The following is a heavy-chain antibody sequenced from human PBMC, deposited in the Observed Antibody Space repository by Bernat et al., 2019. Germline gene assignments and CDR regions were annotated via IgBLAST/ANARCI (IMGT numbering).Heavy chain of an antibody. CDR1: GFTFSTYW. D-gene: IGHD2-2*01. Sequence: EVQLVESGGDLVQPGGSLRLSCAVSGFTFSTYWMHWVRQDPGKGLVWVSRVNGDGSSAAYAASVKGRFTSSRDNAKNTLFLQMDSLRAEDTAVYYCARSLGGPYQFDHWGQGTLVTVSS. J-gene: IGHJ4*02. CDR3: ARSLGGPYQFDH. CDR2: VNGDGSSA. V-gene: IGHV3-74*01.